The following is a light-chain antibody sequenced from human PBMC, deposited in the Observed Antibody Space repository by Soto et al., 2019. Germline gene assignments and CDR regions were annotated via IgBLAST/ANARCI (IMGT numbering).Light chain of an antibody. CDR3: ASYTTSTTLV. CDR1: SSDIGGYNF. J-gene: IGLJ2*01. CDR2: AVT. V-gene: IGLV2-14*01. Sequence: QSALTQPASVSGSPGQSITISCTGTSSDIGGYNFVSWYHQHPGKAPKLLIYAVTNRPSGIPDRFSGSKSGNTASLTISGLHAEDEADYYCASYTTSTTLVFGGGTKLTVL.